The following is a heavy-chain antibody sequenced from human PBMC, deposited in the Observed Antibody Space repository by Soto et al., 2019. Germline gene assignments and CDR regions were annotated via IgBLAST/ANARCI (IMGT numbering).Heavy chain of an antibody. CDR3: ARDQGVAAAGITWFDP. Sequence: SETLSLTCTVSGASMNSYHWSWIRQPAGKGPEWIGHIHSSGSTNYNPSLKSRVTMSVDTSKNQFSLRLMSLTAADTAVYYCARDQGVAAAGITWFDPWGQGSLVTVSS. J-gene: IGHJ5*02. CDR1: GASMNSYH. D-gene: IGHD6-13*01. CDR2: IHSSGST. V-gene: IGHV4-4*07.